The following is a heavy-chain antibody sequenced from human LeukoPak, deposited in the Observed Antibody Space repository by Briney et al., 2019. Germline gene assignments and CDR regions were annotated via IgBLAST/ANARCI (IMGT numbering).Heavy chain of an antibody. J-gene: IGHJ5*02. CDR1: GFTVSSNY. CDR2: IYSGGST. D-gene: IGHD3-22*01. V-gene: IGHV3-66*02. CDR3: ASSFLPRANYYDSSGYFYP. Sequence: GGSLRLSCAASGFTVSSNYMSWVRQAPGKGLEWVSVIYSGGSTYYADSVRGRFTISRDNSKNTLYLQMNSLRAEDTAVYYCASSFLPRANYYDSSGYFYPWGQGTLVTVSS.